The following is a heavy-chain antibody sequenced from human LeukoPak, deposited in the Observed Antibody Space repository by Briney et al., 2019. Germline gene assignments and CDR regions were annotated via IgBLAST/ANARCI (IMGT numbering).Heavy chain of an antibody. Sequence: GGSLRLSCAASEFTFSSYSMNWVRQAPGKGLEWVSSISGSSSYIYYADSVKGRFTISRGNAKNSLYLEMNSLRAEDTAVYYCARRGPVGCSGTSCFAGPVDSWGQGALVTVSS. J-gene: IGHJ5*02. D-gene: IGHD2-2*01. CDR2: ISGSSSYI. V-gene: IGHV3-21*01. CDR3: ARRGPVGCSGTSCFAGPVDS. CDR1: EFTFSSYS.